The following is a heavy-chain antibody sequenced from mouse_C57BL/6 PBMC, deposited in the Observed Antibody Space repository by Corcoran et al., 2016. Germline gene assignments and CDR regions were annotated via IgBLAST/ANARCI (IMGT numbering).Heavy chain of an antibody. D-gene: IGHD3-2*02. J-gene: IGHJ3*01. CDR3: ARKAPSGPWFAY. CDR1: GYTFTTYG. V-gene: IGHV9-3*01. CDR2: INTYSGVP. Sequence: QIQLVQSGPELKKPGETVKISCNASGYTFTTYGMSWVKQAPGKGLKWMGWINTYSGVPTYADDFKGRFAFSLETSASTAYLQINNLKNEDTATYFCARKAPSGPWFAYWGQGTLVTVSA.